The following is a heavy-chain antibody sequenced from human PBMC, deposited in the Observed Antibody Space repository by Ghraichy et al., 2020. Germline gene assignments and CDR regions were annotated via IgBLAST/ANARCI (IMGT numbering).Heavy chain of an antibody. J-gene: IGHJ6*02. CDR2: ISSSSSYI. CDR3: AREYSSSSNYYGMDV. V-gene: IGHV3-21*01. Sequence: GESLNISCAASGFTFSSYSMNWVRQAPGKGLEWVSSISSSSSYIYYADSGKGRFTISRDNAKNSLYLQMHSRRAEDTAVSFCAREYSSSSNYYGMDVWGQGTTVTVSS. CDR1: GFTFSSYS. D-gene: IGHD6-13*01.